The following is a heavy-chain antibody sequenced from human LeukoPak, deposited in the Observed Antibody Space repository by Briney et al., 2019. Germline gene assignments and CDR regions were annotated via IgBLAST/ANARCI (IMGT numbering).Heavy chain of an antibody. Sequence: TSETLSLTCTVSGDSTNSHYWSWIRQPPGKGLEWIGYISYTGSTNYNPSLKSRVTISVDTSKNQFSLKLSSVTAADTAVYYCARDPTTVTKGLDIWGKGTIVTVSS. J-gene: IGHJ3*02. CDR2: ISYTGST. V-gene: IGHV4-59*11. CDR3: ARDPTTVTKGLDI. D-gene: IGHD4-17*01. CDR1: GDSTNSHY.